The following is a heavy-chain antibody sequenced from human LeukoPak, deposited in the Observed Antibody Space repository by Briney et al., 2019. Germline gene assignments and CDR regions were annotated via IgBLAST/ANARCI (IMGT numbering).Heavy chain of an antibody. Sequence: SVKVSCQASGGTFRSYAISWVRQAPGEGLEWMGGIIPIFGTANYAQKFQRRVTITADESTSTAYMELSSLRSEDTAVYYCARDVWIAARFRYYYYMDVWGKGTTVTVSS. V-gene: IGHV1-69*13. CDR2: IIPIFGTA. D-gene: IGHD6-6*01. CDR3: ARDVWIAARFRYYYYMDV. J-gene: IGHJ6*03. CDR1: GGTFRSYA.